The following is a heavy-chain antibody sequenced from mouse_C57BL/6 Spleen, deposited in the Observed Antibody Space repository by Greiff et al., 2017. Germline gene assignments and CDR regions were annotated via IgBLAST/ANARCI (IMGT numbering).Heavy chain of an antibody. V-gene: IGHV1-15*01. CDR2: IDPETGGT. CDR1: GYTFTDYE. CDR3: TRTPTIYYGNSQAGANGY. D-gene: IGHD1-1*01. J-gene: IGHJ4*01. Sequence: VQLQQSGAELVRPGASVTLSCKASGYTFTDYEMHWVKQTPVHGLEWIGAIDPETGGTAYNQKFKGKAILTADKSSSTAYMELRSLTSEDSAVYYWTRTPTIYYGNSQAGANGYWGQGTSVSV.